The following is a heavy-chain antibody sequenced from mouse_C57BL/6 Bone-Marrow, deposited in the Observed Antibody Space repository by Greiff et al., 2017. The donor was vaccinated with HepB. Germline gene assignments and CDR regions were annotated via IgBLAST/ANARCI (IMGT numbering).Heavy chain of an antibody. D-gene: IGHD2-3*01. CDR3: AMGDGYYAWFAY. CDR1: GYTFTSYW. J-gene: IGHJ3*01. V-gene: IGHV1-74*01. Sequence: QVHVKQSGAELVKPGASVKVSCKASGYTFTSYWMHWVKQRPGQGLEWIGRIHPSDSDTNYNQKFKGKATLTVDKSSSTAYMQLSSLTSEDSAVYYCAMGDGYYAWFAYWGQGTLVTVSA. CDR2: IHPSDSDT.